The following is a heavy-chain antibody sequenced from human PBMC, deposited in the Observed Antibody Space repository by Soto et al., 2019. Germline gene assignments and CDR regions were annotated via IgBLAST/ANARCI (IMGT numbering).Heavy chain of an antibody. D-gene: IGHD2-21*01. CDR1: GFTFSSYW. J-gene: IGHJ6*03. CDR2: INSDGSST. V-gene: IGHV3-74*01. Sequence: EVQLVESGGGLVQPGGSLRLSCAASGFTFSSYWMHWVRQAPGKGLVWVSRINSDGSSTSYADSVKGRFTISRDNAKNTLYLQMNSLRAADTTAYYCARDEDRWAAADCGGDCFSYMDVWGKGTTVTVSS. CDR3: ARDEDRWAAADCGGDCFSYMDV.